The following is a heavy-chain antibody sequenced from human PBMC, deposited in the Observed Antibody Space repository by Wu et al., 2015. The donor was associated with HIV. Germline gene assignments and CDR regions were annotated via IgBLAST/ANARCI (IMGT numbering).Heavy chain of an antibody. CDR2: IIPIFGTP. D-gene: IGHD3-22*01. Sequence: QVQLVQFGAEVKKPGSSVKISCKASGATFSNYAISWVRQAPGQGLDWMGGIIPIFGTPKYAQKFQGKITITTDESTSTAYMELSSLRSEDTAMYFCATDKTYYADSGGTFGGSGFDNWGQGTLVTVSS. CDR3: ATDKTYYADSGGTFGGSGFDN. CDR1: GATFSNYA. J-gene: IGHJ4*02. V-gene: IGHV1-69*05.